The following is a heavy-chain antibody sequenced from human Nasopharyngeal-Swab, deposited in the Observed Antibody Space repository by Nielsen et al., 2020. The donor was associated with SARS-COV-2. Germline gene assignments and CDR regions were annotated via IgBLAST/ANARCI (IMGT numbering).Heavy chain of an antibody. V-gene: IGHV1-3*01. CDR1: GYTFTRYA. J-gene: IGHJ4*02. CDR2: INAGKGNT. CDR3: ARKHSIAFDY. D-gene: IGHD2-21*01. Sequence: ASVKVSCKASGYTFTRYALHWVRQAPAQRLEWMGWINAGKGNTKYSPNFQGRVTITRDKSTSTAYMELRSLRSDDTAVYYCARKHSIAFDYWGQGTPVTVSS.